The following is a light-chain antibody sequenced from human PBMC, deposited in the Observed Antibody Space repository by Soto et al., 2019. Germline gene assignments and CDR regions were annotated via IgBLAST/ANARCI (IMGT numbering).Light chain of an antibody. CDR2: EVS. J-gene: IGLJ3*02. Sequence: QSALTQPASVSGSPGQSITISCTGTSSDVGGYNYVSWFQQHPGKAPKLKIYEVSTRPSGVSNRFSGSKSGNTASLTISELQAEDEADYYCTSFTTISPWVFGGGTKLTVL. V-gene: IGLV2-14*01. CDR1: SSDVGGYNY. CDR3: TSFTTISPWV.